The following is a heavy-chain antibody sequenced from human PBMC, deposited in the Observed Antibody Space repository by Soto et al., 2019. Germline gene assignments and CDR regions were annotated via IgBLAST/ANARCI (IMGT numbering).Heavy chain of an antibody. CDR3: ASGGLGSGSYLDLDF. Sequence: QVQLVQSGAEVKKPGASVKVSCKASGYTFTGYYLHWVRQAPGQGLEWMGWINPKSGGTNYAQKFQGGVTMTRDTSIRTVYMEVSRLKSDDTAVYYCASGGLGSGSYLDLDFWGQGTRVTVSS. CDR2: INPKSGGT. J-gene: IGHJ4*02. D-gene: IGHD3-10*01. CDR1: GYTFTGYY. V-gene: IGHV1-2*02.